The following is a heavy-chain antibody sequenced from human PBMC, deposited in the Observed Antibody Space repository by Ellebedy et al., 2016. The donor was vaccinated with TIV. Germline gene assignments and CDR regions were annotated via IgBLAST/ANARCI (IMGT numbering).Heavy chain of an antibody. D-gene: IGHD3-9*01. Sequence: AASVKVSCKASGYTFTSYFMHWVRQAPGQGLEWMGIINPSVGSTTYAQKLQGRVTMTRDTSTSTVYMELSSLRSEDTAVYYCARPDILTGYPEYGMDVWGQGTTVTVSS. V-gene: IGHV1-46*04. J-gene: IGHJ6*02. CDR1: GYTFTSYF. CDR2: INPSVGST. CDR3: ARPDILTGYPEYGMDV.